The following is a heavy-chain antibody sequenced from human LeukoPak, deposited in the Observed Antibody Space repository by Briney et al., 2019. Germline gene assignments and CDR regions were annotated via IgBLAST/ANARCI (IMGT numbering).Heavy chain of an antibody. CDR2: IYYSGST. J-gene: IGHJ6*02. CDR3: ARDKGYGSGNYYYYGMDV. CDR1: GGSISSHY. V-gene: IGHV4-59*11. D-gene: IGHD3-10*01. Sequence: SETLSLTCTVSGGSISSHYWSWIRQPPGKGLECIGNIYYSGSTRYNSSLKSRVTISVDKSKNQFSLKLRSVTAADTAVYYCARDKGYGSGNYYYYGMDVWGQGTTVTVSS.